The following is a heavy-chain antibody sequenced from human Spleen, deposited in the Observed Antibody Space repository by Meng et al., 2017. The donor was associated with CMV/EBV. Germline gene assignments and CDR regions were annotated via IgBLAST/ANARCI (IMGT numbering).Heavy chain of an antibody. J-gene: IGHJ4*02. Sequence: SETLSLTCTVSGYSISSGYYWGWIRQPPGKGLEWIGSIYHSGSTYYNPSLKSRVTISVDTSKNQFSLKLSSVTAADTAVFYCARRRGGGWRGYYFDYWGQGTLVTVSS. CDR2: IYHSGST. CDR1: GYSISSGYY. D-gene: IGHD6-19*01. V-gene: IGHV4-38-2*02. CDR3: ARRRGGGWRGYYFDY.